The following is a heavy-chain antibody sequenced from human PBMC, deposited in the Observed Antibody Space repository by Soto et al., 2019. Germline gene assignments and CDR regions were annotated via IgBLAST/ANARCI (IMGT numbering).Heavy chain of an antibody. J-gene: IGHJ5*02. CDR1: GGTFSSYA. CDR3: ARGEVPSLIAVAGTGGNWFDP. V-gene: IGHV1-69*13. CDR2: IIPIFGTA. D-gene: IGHD6-19*01. Sequence: VASVKVSCKASGGTFSSYAISWVRQAPGQGLEWMGGIIPIFGTANYAQKFQGRVTITADESTSTAYMELSSLRSEDTAVYYCARGEVPSLIAVAGTGGNWFDPWGQGTLVTVSS.